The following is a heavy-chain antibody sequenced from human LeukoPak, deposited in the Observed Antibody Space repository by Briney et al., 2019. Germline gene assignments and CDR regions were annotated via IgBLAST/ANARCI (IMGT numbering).Heavy chain of an antibody. Sequence: PSETLSLTCTVSGGSISSSSYYWGWIRQPPGKGLEWIGSIYYSGSTCYNPSLKSRVTISVDTSKNQFSLKLSSVTAADTAVYYCARVSGIVVVTAGLYDAFDIWGQGTMVTVSS. J-gene: IGHJ3*02. CDR3: ARVSGIVVVTAGLYDAFDI. V-gene: IGHV4-39*07. CDR1: GGSISSSSYY. CDR2: IYYSGST. D-gene: IGHD2-21*02.